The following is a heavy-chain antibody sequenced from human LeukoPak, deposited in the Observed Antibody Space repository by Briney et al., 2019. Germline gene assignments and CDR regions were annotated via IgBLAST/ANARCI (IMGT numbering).Heavy chain of an antibody. J-gene: IGHJ6*02. CDR2: IYHSGST. Sequence: SETLSLTCTVSGGSISSYYWTWIRQPPGKGLEWIGYIYHSGSTNYGPSLKSRVTISVDTSKNQFSLKLGSVTAADTAVYYCARGVWPSAYYYYGMDVWGQGTTVTVSS. CDR1: GGSISSYY. D-gene: IGHD3-16*01. CDR3: ARGVWPSAYYYYGMDV. V-gene: IGHV4-59*01.